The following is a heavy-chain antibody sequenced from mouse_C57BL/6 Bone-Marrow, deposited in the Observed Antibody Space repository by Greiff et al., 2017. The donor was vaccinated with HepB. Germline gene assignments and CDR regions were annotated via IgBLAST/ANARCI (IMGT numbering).Heavy chain of an antibody. CDR2: IDPSDSYT. V-gene: IGHV1-59*01. J-gene: IGHJ3*01. Sequence: VQLQQPGAELVRPGTSVKLSCKASGYTFTSYWMHWVKQRPGQGLEWIGVIDPSDSYTNYNQKFKGKATLTVDTSSSTAYMQLSSLTSEDSAVYYCAKGYYYGSSAYWGQGTLVTVSA. CDR1: GYTFTSYW. CDR3: AKGYYYGSSAY. D-gene: IGHD1-1*01.